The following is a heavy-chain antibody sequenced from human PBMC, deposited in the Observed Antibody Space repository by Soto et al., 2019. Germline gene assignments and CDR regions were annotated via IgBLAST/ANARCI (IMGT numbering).Heavy chain of an antibody. CDR2: ININSGGT. D-gene: IGHD3-10*01. J-gene: IGHJ4*02. Sequence: ASVKVSCKASGCTFSSYAISWVRQAPGQGLEWMGWININSGGTIYPQKFQGRVTMTRDTSISTAYMELNSLKFDDTAVYYCASTGNYGSGTSFRVDYWGQGTLVTVSS. V-gene: IGHV1-2*02. CDR3: ASTGNYGSGTSFRVDY. CDR1: GCTFSSYA.